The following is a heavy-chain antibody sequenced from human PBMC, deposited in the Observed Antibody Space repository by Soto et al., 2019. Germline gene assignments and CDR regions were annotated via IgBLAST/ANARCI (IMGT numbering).Heavy chain of an antibody. CDR1: GGSISGSPYH. V-gene: IGHV4-30-4*08. CDR2: IYYSVRP. J-gene: IGHJ3*02. Sequence: SETLSLTCTVSGGSISGSPYHWGWIRQPPGKGLEWIGYIYYSVRPYYNPSLKSRVTISVYTSKNQFSLKLSSVTAADTAVYYCTGFWSGSSWACDIGGQGTMVTVS. D-gene: IGHD3-3*01. CDR3: TGFWSGSSWACDI.